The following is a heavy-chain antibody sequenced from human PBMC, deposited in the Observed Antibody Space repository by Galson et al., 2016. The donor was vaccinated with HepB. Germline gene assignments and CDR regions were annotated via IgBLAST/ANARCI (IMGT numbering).Heavy chain of an antibody. D-gene: IGHD2-2*01. J-gene: IGHJ6*02. CDR3: ARVGYCSGTTCYAGSRYGMDV. V-gene: IGHV4-4*02. Sequence: LSLTCAVSTGSISSSNWWSWVRQPPGKGLEWIREIYHSGTSNYNPSLKSRVTISVDTSKNQLSLKLSSVTAADTAVYYCARVGYCSGTTCYAGSRYGMDVWGQGTTVTVSS. CDR2: IYHSGTS. CDR1: TGSISSSNW.